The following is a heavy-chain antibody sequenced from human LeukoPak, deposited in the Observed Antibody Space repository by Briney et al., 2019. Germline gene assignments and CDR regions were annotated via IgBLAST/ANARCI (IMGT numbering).Heavy chain of an antibody. Sequence: PSETLSLTCTVSGASISSYYWSWIRQPPGKGLGWIGYLFYTGSANYSPSLKSRVTISVHASENQFSLKLSSVTAADTAVYYCARAGSGYSLDYWGRGTLVTVSA. D-gene: IGHD3-22*01. J-gene: IGHJ4*02. CDR3: ARAGSGYSLDY. CDR1: GASISSYY. CDR2: LFYTGSA. V-gene: IGHV4-59*01.